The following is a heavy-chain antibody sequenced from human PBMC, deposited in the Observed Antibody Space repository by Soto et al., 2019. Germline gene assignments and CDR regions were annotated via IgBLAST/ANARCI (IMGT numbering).Heavy chain of an antibody. CDR2: ISGSGAFT. CDR1: GFTFISYA. V-gene: IGHV3-23*01. J-gene: IGHJ6*02. Sequence: GGSLRLSCAASGFTFISYAMSWGRQAPGKGLEWVSTISGSGAFTYYAASVKGRFTISRDNSKNTLYLQLNSLRAEATAVYYCANYRGDFWSGYLAYYYYGLDVWGQGTTVTVSS. D-gene: IGHD3-3*01. CDR3: ANYRGDFWSGYLAYYYYGLDV.